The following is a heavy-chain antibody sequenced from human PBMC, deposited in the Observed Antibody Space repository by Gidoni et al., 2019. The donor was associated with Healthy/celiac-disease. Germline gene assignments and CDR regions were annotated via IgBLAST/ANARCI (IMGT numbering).Heavy chain of an antibody. CDR3: ARDPSYCSSTSCSAGFDY. CDR2: ST. J-gene: IGHJ4*02. D-gene: IGHD2-2*01. V-gene: IGHV4-59*01. Sequence: STNYNPSLKSRVTISVDTSKNQFSLKLSSVTAADTAVYYCARDPSYCSSTSCSAGFDYWGQGTLVTVSS.